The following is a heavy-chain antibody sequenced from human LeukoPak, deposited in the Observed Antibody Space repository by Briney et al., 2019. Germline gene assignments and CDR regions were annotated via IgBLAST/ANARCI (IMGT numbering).Heavy chain of an antibody. CDR2: IYYSGST. CDR1: GGSISSSSYY. D-gene: IGHD1-26*01. V-gene: IGHV4-39*01. Sequence: SETLSLTCTVSGGSISSSSYYWGWIRQPPGKGLEWIGSIYYSGSTYYNPSLKSRVTISVDTSKNQFSLKLSSVTAADTAVYYCARWEDGGYWGQGTLVAVSS. CDR3: ARWEDGGY. J-gene: IGHJ4*02.